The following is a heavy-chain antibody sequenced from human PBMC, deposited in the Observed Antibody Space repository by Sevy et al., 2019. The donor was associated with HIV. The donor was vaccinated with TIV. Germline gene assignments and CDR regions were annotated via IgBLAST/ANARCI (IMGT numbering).Heavy chain of an antibody. V-gene: IGHV4-39*01. D-gene: IGHD6-13*01. CDR3: ANTQRDYSSSWPPVDY. Sequence: SETLSLTCTVSGGSISSSSYYWGWIRQPPGKGLVWIGSIYYSGSTYYNPSLKSRVTISVDTSKNQFSLKLSSVTAADTAVYYCANTQRDYSSSWPPVDYWGQGTLVTVSS. J-gene: IGHJ4*02. CDR2: IYYSGST. CDR1: GGSISSSSYY.